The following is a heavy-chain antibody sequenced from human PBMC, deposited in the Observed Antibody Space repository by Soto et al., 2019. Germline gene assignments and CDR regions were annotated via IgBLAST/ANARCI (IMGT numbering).Heavy chain of an antibody. D-gene: IGHD3-10*01. CDR3: AKEKGYYGSGSYTGYYYYYGMDV. Sequence: GGSLRLSCAASGFTFSSYGMQWVRQAPGKGLEWVAVISYDGSNKYYADSVEGRFTISRDNSKNTLYLQMNSLRAEDTAVYYCAKEKGYYGSGSYTGYYYYYGMDVWGQGTTVTVSS. V-gene: IGHV3-30*18. CDR2: ISYDGSNK. CDR1: GFTFSSYG. J-gene: IGHJ6*02.